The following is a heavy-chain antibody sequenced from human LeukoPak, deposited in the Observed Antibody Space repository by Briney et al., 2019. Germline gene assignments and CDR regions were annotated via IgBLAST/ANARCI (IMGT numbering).Heavy chain of an antibody. Sequence: GGSLRLSCAASGFTFSDYYMNWIRQAPGKGLEWVSYISSSGSTIYYADSVKGRFTISRDNAKNSLYLQMNSLRAEDTALYYCARYRSGSYFDYWGQGTLVTVSS. CDR1: GFTFSDYY. V-gene: IGHV3-11*04. D-gene: IGHD3-10*01. CDR3: ARYRSGSYFDY. CDR2: ISSSGSTI. J-gene: IGHJ4*02.